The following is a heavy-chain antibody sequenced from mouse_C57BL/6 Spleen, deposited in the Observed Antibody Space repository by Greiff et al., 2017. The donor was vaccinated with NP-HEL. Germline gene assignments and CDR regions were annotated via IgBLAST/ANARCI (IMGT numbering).Heavy chain of an antibody. D-gene: IGHD1-1*01. J-gene: IGHJ2*01. CDR2: IYPRSGNT. CDR1: GYTFTSYG. CDR3: ARSGLLRNRGSFDY. Sequence: QVQLKESGAELARPGASVKLSCKASGYTFTSYGISWVKQRTGQGLEWIGEIYPRSGNTYYNEKFKGKATLTADKSSSTAYMELRSLTSEDSAVYFCARSGLLRNRGSFDYWGQGTTLTVSS. V-gene: IGHV1-81*01.